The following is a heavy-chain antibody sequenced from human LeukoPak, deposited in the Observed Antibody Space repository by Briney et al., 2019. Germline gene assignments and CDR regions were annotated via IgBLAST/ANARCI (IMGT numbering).Heavy chain of an antibody. J-gene: IGHJ4*02. D-gene: IGHD2-21*01. CDR1: GFTFSSYW. CDR2: INTDGSST. CDR3: ARDMSGGDWDY. V-gene: IGHV3-74*01. Sequence: GGSLSLSCAASGFTFSSYWMHCVRQAPGKGLMWVSRINTDGSSTTYADSVKGRFTISRDHAKHTLSLQMNSLRAEDTAVYYCARDMSGGDWDYWGQGTLVTVSS.